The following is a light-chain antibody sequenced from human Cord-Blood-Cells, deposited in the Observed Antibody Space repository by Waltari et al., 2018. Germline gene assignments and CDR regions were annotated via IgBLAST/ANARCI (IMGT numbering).Light chain of an antibody. V-gene: IGLV2-14*01. CDR1: SSDCGGYNY. J-gene: IGLJ3*02. Sequence: QSALTQPASVSGSPGQSITISCTGTSSDCGGYNYVPWYQQHPGKAPKLMIYDVSKRPSGVSNRFSGSKSGNTASLTISGLQAEDEADYYCSSYTSSSTWVFGGGTKLTVL. CDR3: SSYTSSSTWV. CDR2: DVS.